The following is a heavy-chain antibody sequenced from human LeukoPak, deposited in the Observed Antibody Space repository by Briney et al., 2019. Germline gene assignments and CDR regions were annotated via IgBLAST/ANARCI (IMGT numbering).Heavy chain of an antibody. V-gene: IGHV4-4*07. CDR3: ARGRQADY. CDR1: GGSLTKFY. Sequence: SETPSPPCPVSGGSLTKFYWSWVRQPPREGLGWIGHIYTSGSYWSTTYNPSLKSRVTMSIDTSKNQFSLKLTSVTAADTAVYYCARGRQADYWGQGTLVTVSS. CDR2: IYTSGSYWST. J-gene: IGHJ4*02.